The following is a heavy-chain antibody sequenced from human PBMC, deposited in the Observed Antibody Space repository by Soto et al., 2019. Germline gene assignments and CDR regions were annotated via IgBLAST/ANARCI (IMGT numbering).Heavy chain of an antibody. V-gene: IGHV6-1*01. CDR3: ARGPSSTFDY. D-gene: IGHD6-6*01. CDR2: TYYRSKWYN. CDR1: GDSVSSDNIA. J-gene: IGHJ4*02. Sequence: SQTISLTCAVSGDSVSSDNIAWNWLRQSPWRGLEWLGRTYYRSKWYNEYAVSVRSRITINLDTSKNQFSLQLNSVTPEDTAVYYCARGPSSTFDYWGQAAHVTLSS.